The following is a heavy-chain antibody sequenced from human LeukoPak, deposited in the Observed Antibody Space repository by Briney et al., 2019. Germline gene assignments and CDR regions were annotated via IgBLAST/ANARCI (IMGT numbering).Heavy chain of an antibody. J-gene: IGHJ5*02. CDR2: INPHSGDT. V-gene: IGHV1-2*02. D-gene: IGHD3-16*01. CDR3: ARDGLGGDYVWGTPQKPRWFDP. Sequence: ASVKVSCKASGYPFSGYHMHWVRQAPGQGLEWMGWINPHSGDTKYAQKFQGRVTMTMDTSISTAYMELSSLRSYDTSVYYCARDGLGGDYVWGTPQKPRWFDPWGKGTLVTVSS. CDR1: GYPFSGYH.